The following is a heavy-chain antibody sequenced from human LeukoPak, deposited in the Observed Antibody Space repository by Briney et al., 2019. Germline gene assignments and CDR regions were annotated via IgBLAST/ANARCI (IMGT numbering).Heavy chain of an antibody. CDR2: IRYDGSNK. V-gene: IGHV3-30*02. Sequence: GGSLRLSCAASGFTFSSYGMQWVRQAPGKGLEGVAFIRYDGSNKYYADSVKGRFTISRDNSKNTLYLQMNSLRAEDTALYYCAKENDIVVVYYFDYWGQGTLVTVSS. CDR3: AKENDIVVVYYFDY. D-gene: IGHD2-2*01. J-gene: IGHJ4*02. CDR1: GFTFSSYG.